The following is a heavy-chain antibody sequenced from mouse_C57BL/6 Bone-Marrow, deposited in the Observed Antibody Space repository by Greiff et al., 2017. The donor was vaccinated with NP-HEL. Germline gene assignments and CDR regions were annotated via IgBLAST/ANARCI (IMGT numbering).Heavy chain of an antibody. CDR3: ARNRYGQYYFDY. CDR1: GFSLTSYG. Sequence: VQRVESGPGLVQPSQSLSITCTVSGFSLTSYGVHWVRQSPGKGLEWLGVIWSGGSTDYNAAFISRLSTSKDNSKSQVFFKMNSLQADDTAIYYCARNRYGQYYFDYWGQGTTLTVSS. J-gene: IGHJ2*01. D-gene: IGHD1-1*02. V-gene: IGHV2-2*01. CDR2: IWSGGST.